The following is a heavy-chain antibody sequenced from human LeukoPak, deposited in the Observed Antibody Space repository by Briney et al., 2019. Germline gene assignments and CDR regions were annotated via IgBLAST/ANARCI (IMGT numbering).Heavy chain of an antibody. Sequence: SGGSLRLSCSASGFTFSNAWMSWVRQAPGKGLEWVGRIKSKTDGGTTDYAAPVKGRFTISRDDSKNTLYLQMNSLKTEDTAVYYCTTDPSGWYGDAFDIWGQGTMVTVSS. CDR1: GFTFSNAW. CDR2: IKSKTDGGTT. V-gene: IGHV3-15*01. CDR3: TTDPSGWYGDAFDI. D-gene: IGHD6-19*01. J-gene: IGHJ3*02.